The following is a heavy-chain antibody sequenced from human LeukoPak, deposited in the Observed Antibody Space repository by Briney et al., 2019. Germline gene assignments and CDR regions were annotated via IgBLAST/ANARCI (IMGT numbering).Heavy chain of an antibody. J-gene: IGHJ4*02. V-gene: IGHV4-34*01. CDR2: INHSGST. CDR3: ARDLGGTIRFDY. Sequence: PSETLSLTCAVYGGSFSGYYWSWIRQPPGKGLEWIGEINHSGSTNYNPSLKSRVTISVDTSKNQFSLKLSSVTAADTAVYYCARDLGGTIRFDYWGQGTLVTVSS. D-gene: IGHD6-25*01. CDR1: GGSFSGYY.